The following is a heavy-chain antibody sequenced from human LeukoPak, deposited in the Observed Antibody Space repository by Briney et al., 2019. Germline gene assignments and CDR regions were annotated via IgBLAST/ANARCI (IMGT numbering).Heavy chain of an antibody. J-gene: IGHJ4*02. D-gene: IGHD3-22*01. Sequence: ASVKVSCKASGYTFTGYYMHWVRQAPGQGLEWVGWINPKNGGSNYAQKFQGRVTMTRDTSTSTVYMELSSLRSEDTAVYYCARDDGYDSSGYYYGYFEYWGQGTLVTVSS. CDR2: INPKNGGS. V-gene: IGHV1-2*02. CDR1: GYTFTGYY. CDR3: ARDDGYDSSGYYYGYFEY.